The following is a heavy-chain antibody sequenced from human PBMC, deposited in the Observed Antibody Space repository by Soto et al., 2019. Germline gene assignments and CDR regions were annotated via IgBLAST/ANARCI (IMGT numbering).Heavy chain of an antibody. J-gene: IGHJ4*02. CDR2: ISGSGGST. CDR1: GFTFISYA. CDR3: AKLLRYFDWQHQNVDDY. Sequence: GGSLRLSCAASGFTFISYAMSWVRQAPGKGLEWVSAISGSGGSTYYADSVKGRFTISRDNSKNTLYLQMNSLRAEDTAVYYCAKLLRYFDWQHQNVDDYWGQGTLVTVSS. V-gene: IGHV3-23*01. D-gene: IGHD3-9*01.